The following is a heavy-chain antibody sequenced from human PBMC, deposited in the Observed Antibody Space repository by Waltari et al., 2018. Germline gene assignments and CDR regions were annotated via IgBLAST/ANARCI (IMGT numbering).Heavy chain of an antibody. Sequence: EVQLLESGGGLVQPGGCLRLSCAASGFTFRRSAMSVVPQAPGKGLGWVSAISGSVGSTYYADSVKGRFTISRDNSKNTLYLQMNSLRAEDTAVYYCAKLENLVGWFGYWGQGTLVTVSS. CDR2: ISGSVGST. CDR1: GFTFRRSA. CDR3: AKLENLVGWFGY. V-gene: IGHV3-23*01. D-gene: IGHD3-10*01. J-gene: IGHJ4*02.